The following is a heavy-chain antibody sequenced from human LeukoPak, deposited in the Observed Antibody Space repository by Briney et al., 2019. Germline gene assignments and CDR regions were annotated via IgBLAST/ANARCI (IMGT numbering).Heavy chain of an antibody. CDR2: IYYSGTT. Sequence: PSETLSLTCTVSGGSISSGFYYWGWIRQPPGKGLEWIGSIYYSGTTYYNPALKSRVTISVDTSRNQFSLKLSSVTAADTAVYYCARDRRPLNWFDPWGQGTLVTVSS. V-gene: IGHV4-39*07. CDR1: GGSISSGFYY. CDR3: ARDRRPLNWFDP. J-gene: IGHJ5*02.